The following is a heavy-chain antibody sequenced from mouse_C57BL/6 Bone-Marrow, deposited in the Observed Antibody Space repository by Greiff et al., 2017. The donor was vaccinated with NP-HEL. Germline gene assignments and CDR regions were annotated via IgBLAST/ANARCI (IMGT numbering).Heavy chain of an antibody. J-gene: IGHJ4*01. D-gene: IGHD1-1*01. CDR2: IWRGGST. V-gene: IGHV2-5*01. CDR3: AKNSYYGSPYYAMDY. Sequence: QVQLKESGPGLVQPSQSLSITCTVSGFSLTSYGVHWVRQSPGKGLEWLGVIWRGGSTDYNAAFMSRLSITKDNSKSQVFFKMNSLQADDTAIYYCAKNSYYGSPYYAMDYWGQGTSVTVSS. CDR1: GFSLTSYG.